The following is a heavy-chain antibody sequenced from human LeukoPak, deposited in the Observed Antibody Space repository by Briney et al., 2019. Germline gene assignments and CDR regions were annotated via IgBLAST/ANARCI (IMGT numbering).Heavy chain of an antibody. V-gene: IGHV4-39*01. CDR1: GGSISSNSYY. D-gene: IGHD5-12*01. J-gene: IGHJ6*03. CDR2: IYYSGST. Sequence: ASETLSLTCTVSGGSISSNSYYWGWIRQPPGKGLEWIGSIYYSGSTYYNPSLKSRVTISVDTSKNQFSLKLSSVTAADTAVYYCARPGGYSGYDLNYMDVWGKGTTVTISS. CDR3: ARPGGYSGYDLNYMDV.